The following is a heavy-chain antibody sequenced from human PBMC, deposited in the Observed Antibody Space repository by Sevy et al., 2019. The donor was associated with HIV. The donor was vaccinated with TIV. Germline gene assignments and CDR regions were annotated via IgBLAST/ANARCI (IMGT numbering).Heavy chain of an antibody. D-gene: IGHD6-13*01. CDR2: FNSDGSTT. CDR3: ARGNENSRGRSYMDV. Sequence: RGCLRLSCAASGFTFSYYWVHWVRQAPGKGLVRVSRFNSDGSTTRYADSVKGRFTISRDNAKNTLYLQINSLRAEDPAVYYCARGNENSRGRSYMDVWGKGTTVIVSS. V-gene: IGHV3-74*01. CDR1: GFTFSYYW. J-gene: IGHJ6*03.